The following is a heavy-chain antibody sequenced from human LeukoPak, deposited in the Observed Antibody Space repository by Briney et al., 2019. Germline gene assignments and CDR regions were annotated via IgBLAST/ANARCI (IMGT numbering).Heavy chain of an antibody. J-gene: IGHJ4*02. CDR2: INWNSDSI. CDR3: ASGMTTVMGPSY. V-gene: IGHV3-9*01. CDR1: GFTFDDYA. Sequence: PGRSLRLSCAVSGFTFDDYAMHWVRQVPGKGLEWVSGINWNSDSIGYADSVKGRFTISRDNSKNTLYLQMNSLRAEDTAVYYCASGMTTVMGPSYWGQGTLVTVSS. D-gene: IGHD4-17*01.